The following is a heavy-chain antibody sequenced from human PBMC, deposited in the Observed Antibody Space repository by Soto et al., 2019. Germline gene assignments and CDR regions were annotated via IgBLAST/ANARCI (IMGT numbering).Heavy chain of an antibody. Sequence: PSETLSLTCTVSGGSISSGDYYWSWIRQPPGKGLEWIGYIYYSGSTYYNPSLKSRVTISVDTSKNQFSLKLSSVTAADTAVYYCASNSYGHTFYDYWGQGTLVTDSS. CDR3: ASNSYGHTFYDY. CDR1: GGSISSGDYY. V-gene: IGHV4-30-4*01. J-gene: IGHJ4*02. CDR2: IYYSGST. D-gene: IGHD5-18*01.